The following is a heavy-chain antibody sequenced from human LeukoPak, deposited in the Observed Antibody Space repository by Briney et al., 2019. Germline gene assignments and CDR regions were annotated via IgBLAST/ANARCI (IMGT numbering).Heavy chain of an antibody. CDR1: GGSISRYY. J-gene: IGHJ5*02. D-gene: IGHD3-3*01. CDR2: IDTNRST. V-gene: IGHV4-4*07. CDR3: AIFVADWFDP. Sequence: SQTLCLTCTVSGGSISRYYRRCVSHPAGEGVECVWRIDTNRSTNHNPSRKSLITMAVDTSKNQVSLKLSSVTAAVSAVYYCAIFVADWFDPWGQGTLVTVSS.